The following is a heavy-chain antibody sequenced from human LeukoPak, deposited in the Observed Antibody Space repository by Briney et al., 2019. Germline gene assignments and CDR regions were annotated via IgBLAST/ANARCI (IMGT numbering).Heavy chain of an antibody. CDR2: IYTSGST. V-gene: IGHV4-4*07. D-gene: IGHD2-21*01. CDR3: ARGGLPDY. Sequence: SETLSLTCTVSGGSISNYYWNWVRQPAGMGLEWLGRIYTSGSTYYNPSLKSRVSISVDRSKNQFSLKLSSVTAADTAVYYCARGGLPDYWGQGTLVTVSS. J-gene: IGHJ4*02. CDR1: GGSISNYY.